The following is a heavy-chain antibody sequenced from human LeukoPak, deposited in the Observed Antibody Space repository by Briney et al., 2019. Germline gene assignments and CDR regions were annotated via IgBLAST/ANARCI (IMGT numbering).Heavy chain of an antibody. J-gene: IGHJ4*02. D-gene: IGHD6-13*01. CDR1: GGSISTYY. CDR3: ARERASAGPHFEH. Sequence: SETLSLTCSVSGGSISTYYWSWIRQPPGKGLEWIGYNYNRGTTNYNPSLKSRVTISVDRSKNQFSLSLTSVTAADTAVYHRARERASAGPHFEHWGRGILVTVSS. CDR2: NYNRGTT. V-gene: IGHV4-59*01.